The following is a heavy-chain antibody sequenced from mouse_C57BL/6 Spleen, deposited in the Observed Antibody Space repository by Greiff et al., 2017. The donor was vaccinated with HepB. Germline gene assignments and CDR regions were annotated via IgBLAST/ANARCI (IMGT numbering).Heavy chain of an antibody. CDR3: AMVTTWGYYAMDY. CDR2: INPSNGGT. V-gene: IGHV1-53*01. D-gene: IGHD2-2*01. J-gene: IGHJ4*01. CDR1: GYTFTSYW. Sequence: VQLQQSGTELVKPGASVKLSCKASGYTFTSYWMHWVKQRPGQGLEWIGNINPSNGGTNYNEKFKSKATLTVDKSSSTAYMQLSSLTSEDSAVYYCAMVTTWGYYAMDYWGQGTSVTVSS.